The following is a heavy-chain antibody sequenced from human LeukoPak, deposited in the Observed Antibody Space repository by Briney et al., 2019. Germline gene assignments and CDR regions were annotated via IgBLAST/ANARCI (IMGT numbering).Heavy chain of an antibody. CDR3: ATLLTADSFDS. J-gene: IGHJ4*02. CDR2: FDPEDGET. Sequence: ASVKVSCKVSGYTLTELSMHWARQAPGKGQEWMGGFDPEDGETIYAQNFQGRVTMTEDTSTDTAYMELSSLRSEDTAVYYCATLLTADSFDSWGQGTLVTVSS. V-gene: IGHV1-24*01. CDR1: GYTLTELS. D-gene: IGHD7-27*01.